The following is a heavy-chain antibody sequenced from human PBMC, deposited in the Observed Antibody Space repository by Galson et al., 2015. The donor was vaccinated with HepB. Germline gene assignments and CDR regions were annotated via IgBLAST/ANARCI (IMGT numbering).Heavy chain of an antibody. J-gene: IGHJ4*02. Sequence: SLRLSCAASGMSFSSSGMHWVRQAPGKGLEWVAVISYDGRQKYYVDPVKGRFIISRDNSKNTLYLQVNSLKTEDTAVYYCANERGASRSPGYWGQGTLVSVSS. V-gene: IGHV3-30*18. CDR1: GMSFSSSG. D-gene: IGHD4/OR15-4a*01. CDR3: ANERGASRSPGY. CDR2: ISYDGRQK.